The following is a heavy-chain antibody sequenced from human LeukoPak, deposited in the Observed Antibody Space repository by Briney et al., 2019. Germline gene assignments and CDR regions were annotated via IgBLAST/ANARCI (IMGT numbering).Heavy chain of an antibody. D-gene: IGHD2-8*01. V-gene: IGHV1-2*02. CDR2: IKPNSGGT. CDR1: GFTFTGYY. CDR3: ARGDVVLMVYAAPESYFDY. J-gene: IGHJ4*02. Sequence: ASVNVSCKASGFTFTGYYMHWVQQAPGQGVEWMGWIKPNSGGTNYAQKGQGRVTMTRDTSIPPPYMELSRLRSDDTAVYSCARGDVVLMVYAAPESYFDYWGQGPLVTVSS.